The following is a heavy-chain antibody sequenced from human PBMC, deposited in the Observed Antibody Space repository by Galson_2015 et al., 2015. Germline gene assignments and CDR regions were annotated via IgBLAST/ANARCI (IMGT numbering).Heavy chain of an antibody. CDR1: GFTFSSYA. J-gene: IGHJ4*02. V-gene: IGHV3-30-3*01. CDR3: ATPRTHRRDWYEGFDY. CDR2: ISYDGSNK. D-gene: IGHD6-19*01. Sequence: SLRLSCAASGFTFSSYAMHWVRQAPGKGLEWVAVISYDGSNKYYADSMKGRLTISRDNSKNTLYLQMNTLRTEDTAVYYCATPRTHRRDWYEGFDYWGQGTLVTVSS.